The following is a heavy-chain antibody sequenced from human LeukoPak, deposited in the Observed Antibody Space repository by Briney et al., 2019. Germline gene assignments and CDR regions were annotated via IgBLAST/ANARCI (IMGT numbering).Heavy chain of an antibody. J-gene: IGHJ6*02. D-gene: IGHD2-2*01. CDR2: ISAYNGNA. CDR1: GYTFTSYG. V-gene: IGHV1-18*01. CDR3: ARLLPDLAPYCSSTSCYSYYYYGMDV. Sequence: GASLKASCKASGYTFTSYGISWVLQAPGQRLKWMGWISAYNGNANYAQKLQGRVTMTTDTSTSTAYMELRSLRSDDTAVYYCARLLPDLAPYCSSTSCYSYYYYGMDVWGQGTTVTVSS.